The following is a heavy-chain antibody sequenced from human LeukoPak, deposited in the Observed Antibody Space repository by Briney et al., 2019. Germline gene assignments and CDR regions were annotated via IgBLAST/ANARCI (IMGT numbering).Heavy chain of an antibody. J-gene: IGHJ3*02. D-gene: IGHD3-22*01. V-gene: IGHV4-59*01. CDR1: GGSISSYY. Sequence: SETLSLTCTVSGGSISSYYWSWIRQPPGKGLEWIGYIYYSGSTNYNPSLKSRVTISVDTSKNQFSLKLSSVTSADTAVYYCARGYYYDSSGYYYYAFDIWGQGTMVTVSS. CDR3: ARGYYYDSSGYYYYAFDI. CDR2: IYYSGST.